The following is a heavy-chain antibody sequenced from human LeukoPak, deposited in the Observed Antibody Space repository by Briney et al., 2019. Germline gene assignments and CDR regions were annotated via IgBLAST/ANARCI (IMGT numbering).Heavy chain of an antibody. J-gene: IGHJ4*02. CDR2: IYTSGST. D-gene: IGHD2-2*01. V-gene: IGHV4-4*07. CDR1: GGSVGSYY. Sequence: PSETLFLTCSVSGGSVGSYYWSWIRQPAGKGLEWIGRIYTSGSTNYNPSLRSRATISVDKSKSQFSLKLTSVTAADTAVYYCARDLSYCSSTRCYAPYYFDYWGQGTLVTVSS. CDR3: ARDLSYCSSTRCYAPYYFDY.